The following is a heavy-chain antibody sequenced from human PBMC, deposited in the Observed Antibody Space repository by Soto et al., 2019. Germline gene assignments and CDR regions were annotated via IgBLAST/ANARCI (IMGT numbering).Heavy chain of an antibody. CDR3: AKEVWKQLVINNGMDG. D-gene: IGHD6-13*01. CDR1: GFTFRSFG. J-gene: IGHJ6*02. V-gene: IGHV3-30*18. Sequence: QVQLVESGGGVIQPGTSLSLSCGSSGFTFRSFGRYWVRQAPGKGLEWVAVVSYDGNHKYYADSVKGRFTVSRDNAKNTPDLQMSCLGREDTAKYYCAKEVWKQLVINNGMDGCGQVATVTVSS. CDR2: VSYDGNHK.